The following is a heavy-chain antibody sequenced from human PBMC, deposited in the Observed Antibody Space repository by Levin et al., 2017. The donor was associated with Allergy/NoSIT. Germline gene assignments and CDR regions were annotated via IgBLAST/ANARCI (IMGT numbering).Heavy chain of an antibody. Sequence: SETLSLTCGVYGGSFIGYYWSWIRQSPGKGLEWIGEINHTGGTNYNPSLKSRVTISVDMPKNQFSLKLSSMTAADTAVYYCARVSREVIIGVRDSYYYMDVWGTGTTVTVSS. J-gene: IGHJ6*03. CDR3: ARVSREVIIGVRDSYYYMDV. V-gene: IGHV4-34*01. CDR2: INHTGGT. CDR1: GGSFIGYY. D-gene: IGHD3-10*01.